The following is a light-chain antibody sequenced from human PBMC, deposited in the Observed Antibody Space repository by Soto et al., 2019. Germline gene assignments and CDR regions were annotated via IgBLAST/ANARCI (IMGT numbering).Light chain of an antibody. CDR3: QQCRNWPRT. CDR1: QNVYNN. J-gene: IGKJ4*01. CDR2: DAS. V-gene: IGKV3-15*01. Sequence: EIVMTQSPATLSLSPGEGATLSCKASQNVYNNLAWYQQRPGQPPRLLIYDASTRATGISARFSGSGYGTEFTLTISSLQSEDFAVYFCQQCRNWPRTFGGGTKV.